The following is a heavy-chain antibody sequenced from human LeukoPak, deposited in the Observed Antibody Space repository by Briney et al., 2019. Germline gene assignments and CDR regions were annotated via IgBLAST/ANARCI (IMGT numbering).Heavy chain of an antibody. J-gene: IGHJ3*02. CDR3: AREGRGPAGSMYAFDI. CDR2: IYYSGST. Sequence: PSETLSLTCTVSGGSISSYYWSWIRQPPGKGLEWIGYIYYSGSTNYNPSLKSRVTISVDTSKNQFSLKLSSVTAADTAVYYCAREGRGPAGSMYAFDIWGQGTMVTVSS. D-gene: IGHD1-26*01. CDR1: GGSISSYY. V-gene: IGHV4-59*01.